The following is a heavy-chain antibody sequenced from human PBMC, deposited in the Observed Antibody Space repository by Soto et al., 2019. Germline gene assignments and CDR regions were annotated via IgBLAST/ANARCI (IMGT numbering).Heavy chain of an antibody. D-gene: IGHD5-12*01. CDR1: GGSFSAYY. J-gene: IGHJ4*01. Sequence: SETLSLTCALYGGSFSAYYRSWIRQPPGRGLEWIGEIHPSGSINHNPSLKSRVTISLDTSKRQFSLNLTSVTAADTAVYFCARGQDIAKVGYRGHGTLVTVSS. V-gene: IGHV4-34*01. CDR2: IHPSGSI. CDR3: ARGQDIAKVGY.